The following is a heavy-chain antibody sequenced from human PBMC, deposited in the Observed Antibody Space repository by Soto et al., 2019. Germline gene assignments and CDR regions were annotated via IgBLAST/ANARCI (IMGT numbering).Heavy chain of an antibody. CDR1: GFTFSSYG. V-gene: IGHV3-30*18. CDR2: ISYDGSNK. D-gene: IGHD2-8*01. CDR3: AKDHRVVLMVYAIDY. Sequence: GGSLRLSCAASGFTFSSYGMHWVRQAPGKGLEWVAVISYDGSNKYYADSVKGRFTISRDNSKNTLYLQMNSLRAEDTAVYYCAKDHRVVLMVYAIDYWGQGTLVTVSS. J-gene: IGHJ4*02.